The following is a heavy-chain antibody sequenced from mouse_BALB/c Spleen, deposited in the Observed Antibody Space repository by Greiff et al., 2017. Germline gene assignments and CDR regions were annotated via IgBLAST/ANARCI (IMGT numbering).Heavy chain of an antibody. J-gene: IGHJ1*01. CDR1: GYTFTSYW. Sequence: LQQPGSELVRPGASVKLSCKASGYTFTSYWMHWVKQRPGQGLEWIGNIYPGSGSTNYDEKFKSKATLTVDTSSSTAYMQLSSLTSEDSAVYYCTLITTVVDWYFDVWGAGTTVTVSS. D-gene: IGHD1-1*01. V-gene: IGHV1S22*01. CDR2: IYPGSGST. CDR3: TLITTVVDWYFDV.